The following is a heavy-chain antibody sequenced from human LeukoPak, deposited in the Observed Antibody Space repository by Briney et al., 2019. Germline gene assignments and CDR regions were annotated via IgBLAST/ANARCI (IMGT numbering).Heavy chain of an antibody. CDR3: AREGASGDYDFWSGYPDAFDI. V-gene: IGHV1-3*01. CDR1: GYTFTSYA. J-gene: IGHJ3*02. CDR2: INAGNGNT. D-gene: IGHD3-3*01. Sequence: ASVKVSCKASGYTFTSYAMHWVRQAPGQRLEWMGWINAGNGNTKYSQKFQGRVTMTRDTSTSTVYMELSSLRSEDTAVYYCAREGASGDYDFWSGYPDAFDIWGQGTMVTVSS.